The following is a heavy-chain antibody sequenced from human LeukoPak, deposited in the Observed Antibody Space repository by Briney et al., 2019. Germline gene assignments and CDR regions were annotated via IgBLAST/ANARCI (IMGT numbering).Heavy chain of an antibody. Sequence: PGRSLRLSCAASGFTFSNAWMSWVRQAPGKGLGWVGRIKSKTDGGTTDYAAPVKGRFTISKDDSKNTLYLQMNSLKTEDTAVYYCARAHYYDSSGYDYWGQGTLVTVSS. CDR1: GFTFSNAW. J-gene: IGHJ4*02. CDR3: ARAHYYDSSGYDY. D-gene: IGHD3-22*01. V-gene: IGHV3-15*01. CDR2: IKSKTDGGTT.